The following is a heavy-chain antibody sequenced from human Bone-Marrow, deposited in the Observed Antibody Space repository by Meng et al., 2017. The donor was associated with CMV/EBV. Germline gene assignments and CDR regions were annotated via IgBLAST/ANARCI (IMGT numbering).Heavy chain of an antibody. D-gene: IGHD2-8*02. J-gene: IGHJ4*02. CDR2: ISYSGRT. CDR3: ARSPGYWSLDY. Sequence: CAVSGDSISTHYWWRWVRQTPGKGLEWIGEISYSGRTKYTPSLKSRVTISVDKTTNHFSLKVASVTAADTGVYFCARSPGYWSLDYWGQGNLVTVSS. CDR1: GDSISTHYW. V-gene: IGHV4-4*01.